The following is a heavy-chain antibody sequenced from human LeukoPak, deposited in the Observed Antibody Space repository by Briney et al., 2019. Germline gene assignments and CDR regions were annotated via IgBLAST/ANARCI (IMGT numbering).Heavy chain of an antibody. CDR1: GGSISSSSYY. Sequence: SETLSLTCTVSGGSISSSSYYWGWIRQPPGKGLEWIGSIYYSGSTYYNPSLKSRVTISVDTSRNQFSLKLSSVTAADTAVYYCARPTTLVPVYGDPPIDNWFDPWGPGIMVTVSS. CDR3: ARPTTLVPVYGDPPIDNWFDP. CDR2: IYYSGST. J-gene: IGHJ5*02. D-gene: IGHD4-17*01. V-gene: IGHV4-39*01.